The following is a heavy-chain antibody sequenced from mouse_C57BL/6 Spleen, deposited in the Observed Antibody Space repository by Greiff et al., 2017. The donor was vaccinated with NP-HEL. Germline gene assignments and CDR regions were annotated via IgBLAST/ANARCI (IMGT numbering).Heavy chain of an antibody. V-gene: IGHV1-69*01. Sequence: QVQLQQPGAELVMPGASVKLSCQASGYTFTSYWMHWVKQRPGQGLEWIGEIDPSDSYTNYNQKFKGKSTLTVDKSSSTAYMQLSSLTSEDSAVYYCARRAGPYYFDYWGQGTTLTVSS. D-gene: IGHD3-1*01. CDR2: IDPSDSYT. CDR1: GYTFTSYW. J-gene: IGHJ2*01. CDR3: ARRAGPYYFDY.